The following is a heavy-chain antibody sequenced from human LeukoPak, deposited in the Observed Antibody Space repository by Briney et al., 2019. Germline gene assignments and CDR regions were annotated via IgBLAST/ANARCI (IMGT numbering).Heavy chain of an antibody. D-gene: IGHD3-22*01. V-gene: IGHV3-7*03. CDR3: ARTYYYDSSGYYPPDY. CDR2: AKQDGSET. J-gene: IGHJ4*02. Sequence: GGSLRLSCTASGFSFSNYWMSWVRQAPGKGLEWVGHAKQDGSETYYVDSVKGRFTVSRDNVKNSLFLQMNSLRAEDTAVYYCARTYYYDSSGYYPPDYWGQGTLVTVSS. CDR1: GFSFSNYW.